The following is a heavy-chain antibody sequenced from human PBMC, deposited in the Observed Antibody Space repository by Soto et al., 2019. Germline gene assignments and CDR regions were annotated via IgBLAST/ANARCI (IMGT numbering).Heavy chain of an antibody. CDR3: STVEFTGTTVVAVSGSFDI. CDR1: GFTFSSYA. D-gene: IGHD4-4*01. J-gene: IGHJ3*02. Sequence: EVQLLESGGGLVQPGGSLRLSCAASGFTFSSYAMSWVRQALGKGLECVSAISGSGGSTYYADSVKGRFTISRDNSKNTLYLLMNSRRAEYTAVYNCSTVEFTGTTVVAVSGSFDILGQGTMVTVSS. CDR2: ISGSGGST. V-gene: IGHV3-23*01.